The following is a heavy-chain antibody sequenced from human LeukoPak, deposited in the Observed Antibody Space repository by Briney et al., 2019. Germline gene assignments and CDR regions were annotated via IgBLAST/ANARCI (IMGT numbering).Heavy chain of an antibody. Sequence: SETLSLTCTASGGSISSSGYYWGWIRQPPGKGLEWIASINYSGTTYYNPSLKCRVTISEDRSKNQFSLKLSSVTAADTAVYYCARLRDGRWLLEYWGQGTLVTVSS. CDR3: ARLRDGRWLLEY. CDR1: GGSISSSGYY. J-gene: IGHJ4*02. CDR2: INYSGTT. V-gene: IGHV4-39*01. D-gene: IGHD5-24*01.